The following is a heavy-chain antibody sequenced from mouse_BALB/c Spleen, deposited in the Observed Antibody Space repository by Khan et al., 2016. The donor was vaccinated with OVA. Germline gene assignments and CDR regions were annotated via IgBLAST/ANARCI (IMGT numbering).Heavy chain of an antibody. V-gene: IGHV9-3-1*01. J-gene: IGHJ4*01. CDR2: INTYTGEP. D-gene: IGHD2-14*01. CDR3: ARVGYNGTMDY. Sequence: LVESGPELKKPGETVKISCKASGYTFTIYGMNWVRQAPGKGLKWMGWINTYTGEPTYADDFKGRFAFSLEISASTAFLQINNLKNEDTATYFCARVGYNGTMDYWGQGTSVTVSS. CDR1: GYTFTIYG.